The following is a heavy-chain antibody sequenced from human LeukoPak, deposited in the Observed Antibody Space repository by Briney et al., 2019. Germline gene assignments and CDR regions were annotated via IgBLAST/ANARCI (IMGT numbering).Heavy chain of an antibody. J-gene: IGHJ4*02. CDR2: IRPYKGNT. D-gene: IGHD3-22*01. CDR3: ARDFGTYYYDSSGYFHFDY. CDR1: GYTFTSYG. V-gene: IGHV1-18*01. Sequence: ASVKVSCKASGYTFTSYGISGWRRSPGQGLGGRGWIRPYKGNTNYAQKLQGRVTMTTDTSTSTAYMELRSLRSDDTAVYYCARDFGTYYYDSSGYFHFDYWGQGTLVTVSS.